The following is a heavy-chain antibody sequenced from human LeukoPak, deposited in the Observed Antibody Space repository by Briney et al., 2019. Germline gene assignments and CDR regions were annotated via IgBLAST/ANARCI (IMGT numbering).Heavy chain of an antibody. V-gene: IGHV3-43*02. D-gene: IGHD3-10*01. CDR2: ISGDGGST. CDR1: GFTFDDYA. J-gene: IGHJ4*02. Sequence: PGGSLRLSCAASGFTFDDYAMHWVRQAPGKGLEWVSLISGDGGSTYYADSVKGRFTISRDNSKNSLYLQMNSLRTEDTALYYCANGPSIWFGELPTPNYFDYWGQGTLVTVSS. CDR3: ANGPSIWFGELPTPNYFDY.